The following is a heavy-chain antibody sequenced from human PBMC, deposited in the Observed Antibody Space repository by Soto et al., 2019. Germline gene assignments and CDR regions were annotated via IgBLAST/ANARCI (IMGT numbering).Heavy chain of an antibody. Sequence: PSETLSLTCTVSGGSISSSTYYWDWIRQPPGKGLEWIGYIYYSGSTNYNPSLKSRVTISVDTSKNQFSLKLSSVTAADTAVYYCARDQAWFDPWGQGTLVTVSS. J-gene: IGHJ5*02. CDR1: GGSISSSTYY. CDR3: ARDQAWFDP. CDR2: IYYSGST. V-gene: IGHV4-61*01.